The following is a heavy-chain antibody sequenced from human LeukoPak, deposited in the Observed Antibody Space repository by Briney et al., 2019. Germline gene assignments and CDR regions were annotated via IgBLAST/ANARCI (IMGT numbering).Heavy chain of an antibody. J-gene: IGHJ5*02. CDR3: ARGEGPGIAAAVCNWFDP. V-gene: IGHV1-18*01. Sequence: GASVKVSCKASGYSFSSCSISWVRQAPGQGLEWMGWISGYNGKTKYAEKFQDRVTMTTDTSTSTAYMELRSLRSDDTAVYYCARGEGPGIAAAVCNWFDPWGQGTLVTVSS. CDR2: ISGYNGKT. CDR1: GYSFSSCS. D-gene: IGHD6-13*01.